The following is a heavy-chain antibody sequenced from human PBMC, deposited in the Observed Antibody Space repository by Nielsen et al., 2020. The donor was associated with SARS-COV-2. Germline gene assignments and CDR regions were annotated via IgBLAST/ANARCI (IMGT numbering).Heavy chain of an antibody. CDR3: AKENCSGGSCYPRAFDY. D-gene: IGHD2-15*01. V-gene: IGHV3-9*01. CDR1: GFTFDDYA. CDR2: ISWNSGSI. J-gene: IGHJ4*02. Sequence: GGSLRLSCAASGFTFDDYAMHWVRQAPGKGLEWVSGISWNSGSIGYADSVKGRFTISRDNAKNSLYLQMNSLRAEDTALYYCAKENCSGGSCYPRAFDYWGQGTLVTVSS.